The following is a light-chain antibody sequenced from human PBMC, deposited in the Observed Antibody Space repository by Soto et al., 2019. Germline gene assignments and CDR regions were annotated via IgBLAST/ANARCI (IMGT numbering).Light chain of an antibody. V-gene: IGKV3-15*01. Sequence: DIVLTQSPATLSVSPGNRATLSCRASQSVNSDLAWYQQKPGQAPRLLIYGASTRATGLPARFSGSGSGTEFTLTIRSLQSEDFAVYYCQQYNDWPQTFGQGTRLEIK. J-gene: IGKJ5*01. CDR3: QQYNDWPQT. CDR2: GAS. CDR1: QSVNSD.